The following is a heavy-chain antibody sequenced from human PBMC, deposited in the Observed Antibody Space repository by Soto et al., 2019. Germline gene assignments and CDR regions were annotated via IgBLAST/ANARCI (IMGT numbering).Heavy chain of an antibody. D-gene: IGHD6-19*01. V-gene: IGHV3-23*01. CDR3: AKGVPGIAVAGTGYFQH. CDR1: GFTFSNYA. J-gene: IGHJ1*01. Sequence: EVQLLESGGGLVQPGGSLRLSCAASGFTFSNYAMSWVRQAPGKGLEWVSGISGSGDSTYYADSVKGRFTISRDNSKKTVYLQMNSLRAEDTAVYYCAKGVPGIAVAGTGYFQHWGQGTLVTVSS. CDR2: ISGSGDST.